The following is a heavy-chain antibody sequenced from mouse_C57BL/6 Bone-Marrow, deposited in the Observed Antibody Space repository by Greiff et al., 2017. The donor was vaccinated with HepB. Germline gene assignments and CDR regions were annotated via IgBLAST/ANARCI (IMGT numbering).Heavy chain of an antibody. Sequence: VQLKESGAELVRPGASVKLSCKASGYTFTDYYINWVKQRPGQGLEWIARIYPGSGNTYYNEKFKGKATLTAEKSSSTAYMQLSSLTSEDSAVYFCARDYYGSSYGYWGQGTTLTVSS. J-gene: IGHJ2*01. D-gene: IGHD1-1*01. CDR2: IYPGSGNT. V-gene: IGHV1-76*01. CDR3: ARDYYGSSYGY. CDR1: GYTFTDYY.